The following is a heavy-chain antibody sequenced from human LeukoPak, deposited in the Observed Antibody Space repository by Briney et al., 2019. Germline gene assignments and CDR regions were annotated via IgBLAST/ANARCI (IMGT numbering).Heavy chain of an antibody. D-gene: IGHD5-12*01. CDR1: GGSISSGSYY. Sequence: SQTLSLTCTVSGGSISSGSYYWSWIRQPPGKGLEWIGEINQSGSTNYNPSLKSRVTTSVDTSKNQFSLKLSSVTAADTAVYYCARESLSGGYELDYWGQGTLVTVSS. CDR2: INQSGST. CDR3: ARESLSGGYELDY. J-gene: IGHJ4*02. V-gene: IGHV4-39*07.